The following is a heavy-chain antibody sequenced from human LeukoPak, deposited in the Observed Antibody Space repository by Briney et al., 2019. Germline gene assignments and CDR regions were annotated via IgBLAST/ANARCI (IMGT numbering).Heavy chain of an antibody. J-gene: IGHJ4*02. CDR1: GFTFSSYG. Sequence: GRSLRLSCAASGFTFSSYGMHWVRQAPGKGLEWVAVIWYDGSNKYYADSVKGRFTISRDNSKNTLYLQMNSLRAEDTAVYYCARGGFVSGSYYKLFDYWGQGTLVTVSS. CDR3: ARGGFVSGSYYKLFDY. CDR2: IWYDGSNK. V-gene: IGHV3-33*01. D-gene: IGHD3-10*01.